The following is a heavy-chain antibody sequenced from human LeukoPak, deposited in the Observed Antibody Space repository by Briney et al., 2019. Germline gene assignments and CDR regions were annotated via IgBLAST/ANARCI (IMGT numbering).Heavy chain of an antibody. CDR2: IYHSGST. D-gene: IGHD6-13*01. J-gene: IGHJ6*02. CDR1: GDSVSSSSYD. V-gene: IGHV4-61*01. Sequence: PSETLSLTCTVSGDSVSSSSYDWSWIRQPPGKGLEWIGYIYHSGSTNYNPSLKSRVTISIDTSKNQFSLELRYVTAADTAVYYCARPHIATVYKTTYYYGMDVWGQGTTVTVSS. CDR3: ARPHIATVYKTTYYYGMDV.